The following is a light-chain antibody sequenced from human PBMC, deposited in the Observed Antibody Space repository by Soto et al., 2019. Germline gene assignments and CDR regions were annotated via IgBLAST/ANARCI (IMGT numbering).Light chain of an antibody. Sequence: QSALTQPPSVSGAPGQRVTISCTGSSSNIGAGYDVHWYQQLPGTAPKLLIYGNSNRPSGVPDRFSGSKSGTSASLAIIGLQAEDEADYYCQSYDSSLSAVVFGGGTKVTVL. V-gene: IGLV1-40*01. CDR2: GNS. CDR1: SSNIGAGYD. CDR3: QSYDSSLSAVV. J-gene: IGLJ2*01.